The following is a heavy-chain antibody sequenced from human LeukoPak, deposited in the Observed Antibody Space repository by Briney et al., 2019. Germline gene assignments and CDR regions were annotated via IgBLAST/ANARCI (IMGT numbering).Heavy chain of an antibody. J-gene: IGHJ4*02. CDR3: ASCERHASAVFDY. V-gene: IGHV1-69*06. CDR1: GGTFSSYA. Sequence: PWASVKVSCKASGGTFSSYAISWVRQAPGQGLEWMGEIIPIFGTANYAQKLQGRVTITEDKSTSTAYMGLGSLRSEDAAVHYWASCERHASAVFDYWGQEPLVSVS. CDR2: IIPIFGTA. D-gene: IGHD6-13*01.